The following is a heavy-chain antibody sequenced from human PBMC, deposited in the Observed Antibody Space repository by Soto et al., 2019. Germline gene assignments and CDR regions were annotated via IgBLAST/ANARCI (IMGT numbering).Heavy chain of an antibody. D-gene: IGHD3-16*01. CDR2: VYRGGIT. J-gene: IGHJ5*02. V-gene: IGHV4-4*09. Sequence: QVQLQESGPGVVKPSETLSLTCTVSGVSITNFYWSWIRQPPGKGLEWIGYVYRGGITTYNPSLTSRVTISAATSKNQCSLNLTSVTAADTAVYFCARTNVLNWFDPWGQGTLVTVSS. CDR1: GVSITNFY. CDR3: ARTNVLNWFDP.